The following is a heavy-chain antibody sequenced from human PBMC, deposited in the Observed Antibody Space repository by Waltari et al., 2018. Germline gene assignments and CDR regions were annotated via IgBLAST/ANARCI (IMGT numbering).Heavy chain of an antibody. CDR2: VHSGGDT. J-gene: IGHJ4*02. CDR1: YDSISSDY. CDR3: ARGVNFDVFNN. V-gene: IGHV4-59*01. Sequence: QVHLRESGTGLVKPSETLSLTCTVSYDSISSDYWSWIRQPPGRGLEWIGYVHSGGDTNYNPSLKTRVTISLGPSRNQFSLRLNSVTAADTAVYYCARGVNFDVFNNWGQGTLATVSS.